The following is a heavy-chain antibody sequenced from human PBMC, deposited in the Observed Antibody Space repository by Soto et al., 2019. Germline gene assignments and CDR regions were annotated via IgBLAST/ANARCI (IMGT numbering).Heavy chain of an antibody. D-gene: IGHD3-10*01. Sequence: QLQLQESSPGLVKPSETLSLTCTVSGGSISSSSYYWGWIRQPPGKGLEWIGSIYYSGSTYYNPSLKSRVTISVDTSKNQFSLKLSSVTAADTAVYYCARRTKGLWFGEYIGGYYFDYWGQGTLVTVSS. J-gene: IGHJ4*02. CDR1: GGSISSSSYY. CDR2: IYYSGST. V-gene: IGHV4-39*01. CDR3: ARRTKGLWFGEYIGGYYFDY.